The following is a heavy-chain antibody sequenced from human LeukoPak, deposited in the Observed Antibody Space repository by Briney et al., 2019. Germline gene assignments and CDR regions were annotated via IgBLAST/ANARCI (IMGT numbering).Heavy chain of an antibody. D-gene: IGHD3-16*01. J-gene: IGHJ4*02. CDR2: ISTYNGDT. Sequence: VASVKVSCKASGYTFTSYGISWVRQAPGQGLEWMGWISTYNGDTNYAQKLQGRVTITTDTSTNTAYMELRSLRSDDTAVYYCAREGLGELTLDYWGQGTLVTVSS. CDR3: AREGLGELTLDY. CDR1: GYTFTSYG. V-gene: IGHV1-18*01.